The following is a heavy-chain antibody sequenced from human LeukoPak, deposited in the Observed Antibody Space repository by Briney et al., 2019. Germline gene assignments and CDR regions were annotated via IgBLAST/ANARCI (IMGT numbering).Heavy chain of an antibody. D-gene: IGHD2-2*01. CDR2: INHSGST. CDR1: GFTFSSYA. V-gene: IGHV4-34*01. J-gene: IGHJ6*04. Sequence: GSLRLSCAASGFTFSSYAMHWVRQPPGKGLEWIGEINHSGSTNYNPSLKSRVTISVDTSKNQFSLKLSSVTAADTAVYYCARLDIVVTMDVWGKGTTVTISS. CDR3: ARLDIVVTMDV.